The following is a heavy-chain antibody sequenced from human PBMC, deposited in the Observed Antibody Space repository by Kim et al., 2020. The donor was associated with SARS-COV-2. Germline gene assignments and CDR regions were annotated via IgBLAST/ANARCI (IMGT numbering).Heavy chain of an antibody. D-gene: IGHD3-9*01. CDR2: IYYSGST. V-gene: IGHV4-39*01. J-gene: IGHJ4*02. CDR3: ARQHYDILTGYYPFDY. CDR1: GGSISSSSYY. Sequence: SETLSLTCTVSGGSISSSSYYWGWIRQPPGKGLEWIGSIYYSGSTYYNPSLKSRVTISVDTSKNQFSLKLSSVTAADTAVYYCARQHYDILTGYYPFDYWGQGTLVTVSS.